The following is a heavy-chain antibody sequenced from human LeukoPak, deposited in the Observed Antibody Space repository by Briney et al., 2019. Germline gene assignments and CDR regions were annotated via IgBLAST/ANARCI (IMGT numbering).Heavy chain of an antibody. CDR3: ARSPLYDFWSGYYSEGVDY. CDR2: MNPNSGNT. Sequence: GASVKVSCKASGYTFTSYDINWVRQATGQGLEWMGWMNPNSGNTGYAQKFRGRVTMTRNTSISTAYMELSSLRSEDTAVYYCARSPLYDFWSGYYSEGVDYWGQGTLVTVSS. J-gene: IGHJ4*02. CDR1: GYTFTSYD. D-gene: IGHD3-3*01. V-gene: IGHV1-8*01.